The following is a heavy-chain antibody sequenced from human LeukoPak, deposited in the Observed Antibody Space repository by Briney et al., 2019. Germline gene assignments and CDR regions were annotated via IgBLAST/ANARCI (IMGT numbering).Heavy chain of an antibody. CDR3: ARCGDIVVVPAAHNWFDP. CDR2: INPNSGGT. V-gene: IGHV1-2*02. D-gene: IGHD2-2*01. J-gene: IGHJ5*02. Sequence: ASVKVSCKASGYTFTGYYMHWVRQAPGQGLGWMGWINPNSGGTNYAHKFQGRVTMTRDTSISTAYMELSRLRSDDTAVYYCARCGDIVVVPAAHNWFDPWGQGTLVTVSS. CDR1: GYTFTGYY.